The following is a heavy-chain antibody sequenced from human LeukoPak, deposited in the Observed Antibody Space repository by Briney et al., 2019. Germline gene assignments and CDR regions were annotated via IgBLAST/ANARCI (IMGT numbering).Heavy chain of an antibody. CDR3: ARHEYGLLDY. J-gene: IGHJ4*02. D-gene: IGHD4/OR15-4a*01. CDR1: GGSISSSSYY. Sequence: SETLSLTCTVSGGSISSSSYYWGWIRQPPGKGRVWIGSIYYSGSTYYNPSTKSRVNISVDTSKKQFSLKLSSVTAADTAVYYCARHEYGLLDYWGQGTLVTVSA. V-gene: IGHV4-39*01. CDR2: IYYSGST.